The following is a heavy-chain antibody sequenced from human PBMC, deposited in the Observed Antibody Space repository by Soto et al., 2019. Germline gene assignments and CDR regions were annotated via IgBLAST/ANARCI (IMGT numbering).Heavy chain of an antibody. CDR3: ARVTAVAGNYFDY. J-gene: IGHJ4*02. V-gene: IGHV1-69*02. CDR1: GGTFSSYS. CDR2: IIPIVDIT. D-gene: IGHD6-19*01. Sequence: QVQLVQSGAEVKEPGSSVKVSCKASGGTFSSYSISWVRQAPGQGLEWMGRIIPIVDITTYAQKLEGRVTNTXDXCTSTAYMELSSLRSEDTAVYYCARVTAVAGNYFDYWGQGTQVTVSS.